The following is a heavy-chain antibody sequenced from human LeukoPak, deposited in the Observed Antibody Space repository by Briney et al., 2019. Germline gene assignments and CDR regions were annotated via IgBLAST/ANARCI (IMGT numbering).Heavy chain of an antibody. CDR2: ISSSSSTI. V-gene: IGHV3-48*04. D-gene: IGHD3-16*01. J-gene: IGHJ4*02. CDR1: GFTFSSYS. CDR3: ASGGGPTPFDY. Sequence: GGSLRLSCAASGFTFSSYSMNWVRQAPGQGLEWVSYISSSSSTIYYADSVKGRFTISRDNAKNSLYLQMNSLRAEDTAVYYCASGGGPTPFDYWDQGTLVTVSS.